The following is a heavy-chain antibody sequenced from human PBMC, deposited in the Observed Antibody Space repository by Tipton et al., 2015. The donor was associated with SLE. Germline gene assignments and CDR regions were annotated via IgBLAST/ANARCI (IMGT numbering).Heavy chain of an antibody. CDR2: IYSGGSST. Sequence: GSLRLSCAASGFNFSSYAMNWVRQAPGKGLEWVSMIYSGGSSTRYADSVKGRFTILRDNSKNTLYLQMNSLRAEDTAVYYCAKEVRCNWFWSGYDYWGQGTLVTVSS. J-gene: IGHJ4*02. V-gene: IGHV3-23*03. CDR3: AKEVRCNWFWSGYDY. CDR1: GFNFSSYA. D-gene: IGHD3-3*01.